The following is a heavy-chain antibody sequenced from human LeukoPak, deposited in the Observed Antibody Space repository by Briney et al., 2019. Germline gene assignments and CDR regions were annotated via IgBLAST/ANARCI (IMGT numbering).Heavy chain of an antibody. J-gene: IGHJ4*02. CDR2: INHSGST. CDR3: ARVGSTSFDY. Sequence: SETLSLTCTVSGGSISSYYWSWIRQPPGKGLEWIGEINHSGSTNYNPSLKSRVTISVDTSKNQFSLKLSSVTAADTAVYYCARVGSTSFDYWGQGTLVTVSS. D-gene: IGHD2-2*01. V-gene: IGHV4-34*01. CDR1: GGSISSYY.